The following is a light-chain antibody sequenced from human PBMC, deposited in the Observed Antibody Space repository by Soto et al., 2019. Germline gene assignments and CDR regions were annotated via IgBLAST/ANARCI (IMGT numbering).Light chain of an antibody. CDR1: QSDLYSSNNKNY. V-gene: IGKV4-1*01. CDR2: WAS. CDR3: QQYYSTTPT. Sequence: DIVMTQSPESLAVSLGERATINCKSSQSDLYSSNNKNYLAWYQQKPGQPPKMVIYWASTRESGVPDRFSGSGSGTDFTLTISSLQAEDVAVYYCQQYYSTTPTFGQGTKLEIK. J-gene: IGKJ2*01.